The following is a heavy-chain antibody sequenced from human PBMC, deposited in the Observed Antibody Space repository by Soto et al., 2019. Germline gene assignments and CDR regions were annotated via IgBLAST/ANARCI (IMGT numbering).Heavy chain of an antibody. Sequence: QVQLVQSGAEVKKPGASVKVSCKASGYTFTSYAMHWVRQAPGQRLEWMGWINAGNGNTKYSQKFQGRVTITRDTSASTAYMELSCLRSEDTAVYYCARGDCTNGVCYREFDYWGQGTLVTVSS. D-gene: IGHD2-8*01. J-gene: IGHJ4*02. V-gene: IGHV1-3*01. CDR1: GYTFTSYA. CDR2: INAGNGNT. CDR3: ARGDCTNGVCYREFDY.